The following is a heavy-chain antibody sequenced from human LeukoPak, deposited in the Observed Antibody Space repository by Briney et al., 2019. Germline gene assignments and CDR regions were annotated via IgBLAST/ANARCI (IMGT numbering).Heavy chain of an antibody. Sequence: GGSLRLSCIASGFIFSSYAMSWVRQAPGKGLEWVSAISGSGGSTYYADPVKGRFTISRDNSKNTLYLQMNSLRAEDTAVYYCANAYQAVTDRWGQGTLVTVSS. CDR1: GFIFSSYA. D-gene: IGHD4-17*01. CDR2: ISGSGGST. J-gene: IGHJ5*02. V-gene: IGHV3-23*01. CDR3: ANAYQAVTDR.